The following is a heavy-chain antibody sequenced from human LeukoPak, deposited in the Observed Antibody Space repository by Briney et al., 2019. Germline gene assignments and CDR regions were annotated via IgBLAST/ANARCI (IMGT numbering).Heavy chain of an antibody. D-gene: IGHD2-2*01. CDR2: ISGGSNMI. CDR1: GFTFSSYS. J-gene: IGHJ4*02. Sequence: GGSLRLSCAVSGFTFSSYSMNWVRQAPGKGLECVSYISGGSNMIYYADSVRGRFTISRDNAKNSLYLQMTSLTAEDTAVYYCASSRCLSTNCYGGIDQRGQGTLVTVSS. V-gene: IGHV3-48*04. CDR3: ASSRCLSTNCYGGIDQ.